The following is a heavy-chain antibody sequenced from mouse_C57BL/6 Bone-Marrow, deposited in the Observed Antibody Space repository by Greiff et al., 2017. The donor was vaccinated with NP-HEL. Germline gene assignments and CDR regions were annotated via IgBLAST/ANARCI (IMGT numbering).Heavy chain of an antibody. CDR3: VPYGSSYDYFDY. Sequence: QVQLKESGPELVRPGVSVKISCKGSGYTFTDYAMHWVKQSHAKSLEWIGVISTYYGDASYNQKFKDKATMTVDKSSSTAYMELARLTSEDSAVYYCVPYGSSYDYFDYWGQGTTLTVSS. J-gene: IGHJ2*01. CDR1: GYTFTDYA. D-gene: IGHD1-1*01. V-gene: IGHV1-67*01. CDR2: ISTYYGDA.